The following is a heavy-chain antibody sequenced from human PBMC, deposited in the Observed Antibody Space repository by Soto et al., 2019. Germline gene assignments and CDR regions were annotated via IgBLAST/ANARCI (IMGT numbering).Heavy chain of an antibody. J-gene: IGHJ3*02. CDR2: IYYSGST. CDR1: GGSISSGDYY. CDR3: ARAHLRRDAFDI. Sequence: TSETLSLTCTVSGGSISSGDYYWSWIRQPPGKGLEWIGYIYYSGSTYYNPSLKSRVTISVDTSKNQFSLKLSSVTAADTAVYYCARAHLRRDAFDIWGQGTMVTVSS. V-gene: IGHV4-30-4*01. D-gene: IGHD4-17*01.